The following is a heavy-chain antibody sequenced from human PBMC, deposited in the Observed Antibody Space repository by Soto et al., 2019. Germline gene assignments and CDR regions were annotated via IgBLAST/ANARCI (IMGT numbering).Heavy chain of an antibody. J-gene: IGHJ4*02. Sequence: EVQLVESGGGLVQPGGSLRLSCAASGFTVSSNYMSWVRQAPGKGLEWVSVSYSGGSTYYADSVKGRFTISRHNSKNTLYRQMNSLRAEYTAVYYCAREGYCSGGSCYSDYFDYWGQGTLVTVSS. D-gene: IGHD2-15*01. CDR3: AREGYCSGGSCYSDYFDY. V-gene: IGHV3-53*04. CDR2: SYSGGST. CDR1: GFTVSSNY.